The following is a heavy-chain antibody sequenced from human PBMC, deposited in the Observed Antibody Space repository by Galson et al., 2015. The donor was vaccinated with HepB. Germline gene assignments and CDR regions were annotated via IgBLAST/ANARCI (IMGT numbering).Heavy chain of an antibody. D-gene: IGHD2-2*01. CDR2: ISSSGSTI. Sequence: LRLSCAASGFTFSDYYMSWIRQAPGKGLEWVSYISSSGSTIYYADSVKGRFTISRDNAKNSLYLQMNSLRAEDTAVYYCASGGPLGYCSSTSCYEVIDPWGQGTLVTVSS. V-gene: IGHV3-11*01. CDR1: GFTFSDYY. J-gene: IGHJ5*02. CDR3: ASGGPLGYCSSTSCYEVIDP.